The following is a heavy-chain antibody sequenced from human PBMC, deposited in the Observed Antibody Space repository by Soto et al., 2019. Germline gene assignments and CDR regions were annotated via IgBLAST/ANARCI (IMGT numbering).Heavy chain of an antibody. Sequence: QVQLVESGGGVVQPGTSLRLSCAASGFTFSSYGMHWVRQAPGKGLEWVAVISHDESYKSHADSVKGRFTISRDNSKNTLYLQMNSLRAEDTALYYCAANIATGYWGQGTLVTVSS. D-gene: IGHD7-27*01. CDR1: GFTFSSYG. CDR2: ISHDESYK. CDR3: AANIATGY. J-gene: IGHJ4*02. V-gene: IGHV3-30*03.